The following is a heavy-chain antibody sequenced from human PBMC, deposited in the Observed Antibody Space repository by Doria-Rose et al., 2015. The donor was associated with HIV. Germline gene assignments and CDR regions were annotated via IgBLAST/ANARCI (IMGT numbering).Heavy chain of an antibody. V-gene: IGHV4-39*07. CDR2: IYYSGST. J-gene: IGHJ4*02. CDR1: GGSISSSSYY. D-gene: IGHD3-3*01. CDR3: ARVPYYDFWSGYLDY. Sequence: QVQLVESGPGLVKPSETLSLTCTVSGGSISSSSYYWGWIRQPPGKGLEWIGSIYYSGSTYYNPSLKSRVTISVDTSKNQFSLELSSVTAADTAVYYCARVPYYDFWSGYLDYWGQGTLVTVSS.